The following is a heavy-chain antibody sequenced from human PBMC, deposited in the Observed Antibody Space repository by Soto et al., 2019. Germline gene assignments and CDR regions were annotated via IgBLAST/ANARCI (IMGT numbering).Heavy chain of an antibody. J-gene: IGHJ4*02. CDR2: VHHSGST. CDR3: AVPGAGDFDY. D-gene: IGHD6-13*01. Sequence: LSLTCAVSGASISTNNWWSWVRQPPGKGLEWIGEVHHSGSTNCNPSLKSRVTISIDKSKNQFSLRLTSMTAADTAVYYCAVPGAGDFDYWSQGTLVTVSS. CDR1: GASISTNNW. V-gene: IGHV4-4*02.